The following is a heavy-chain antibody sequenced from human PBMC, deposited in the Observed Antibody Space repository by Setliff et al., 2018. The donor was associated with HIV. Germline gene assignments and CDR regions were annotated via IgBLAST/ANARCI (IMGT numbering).Heavy chain of an antibody. J-gene: IGHJ4*02. CDR3: ATYPRPPYDFEY. CDR2: VYYTGTT. D-gene: IGHD3-16*01. V-gene: IGHV4-59*11. Sequence: SETLSLTCTVSGASMSGHYWSWLRQPPGKTLEWIGYVYYTGTTNYNPSLQSRVAISLDTSKSQFSLKLTSATAADTAVYYCATYPRPPYDFEYWGQGNLVTVSS. CDR1: GASMSGHY.